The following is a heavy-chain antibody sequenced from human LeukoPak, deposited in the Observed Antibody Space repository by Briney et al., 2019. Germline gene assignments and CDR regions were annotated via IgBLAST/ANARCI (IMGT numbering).Heavy chain of an antibody. CDR1: GGTFSSYA. V-gene: IGHV1-69*13. CDR2: IIPIFGTA. J-gene: IGHJ3*02. Sequence: ASVKVSCKASGGTFSSYAISWVRQAPGQGLEWMGGIIPIFGTANYAQKFQGRVTITADESTSTAYMELSSLRSEDTAVYYCAQGRVANYYDSSGYGLPDAFDIWGQGTMVTVSS. CDR3: AQGRVANYYDSSGYGLPDAFDI. D-gene: IGHD3-22*01.